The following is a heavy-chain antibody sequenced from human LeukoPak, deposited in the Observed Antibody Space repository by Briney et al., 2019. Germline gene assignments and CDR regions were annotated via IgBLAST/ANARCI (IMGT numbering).Heavy chain of an antibody. V-gene: IGHV3-64*01. CDR1: GFTFSSYA. CDR2: ISSNGGST. CDR3: ASLSLRWPDY. J-gene: IGHJ4*02. D-gene: IGHD4-23*01. Sequence: GGSLRLSCAASGFTFSSYAMHWVRQAPGKGLEYVSAISSNGGSTYYANSVKGRFTISRDNAKNSLYLQMNSLRAEDTAVYYRASLSLRWPDYWGQGTLVTVSS.